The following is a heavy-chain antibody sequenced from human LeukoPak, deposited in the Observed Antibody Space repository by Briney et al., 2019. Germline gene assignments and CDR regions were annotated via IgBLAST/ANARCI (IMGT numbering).Heavy chain of an antibody. CDR3: GRAGFGTAYNRFYYYMDV. Sequence: PSETLSLTCAVSNYPITSDYYWVWIRQPPGQGLEWIGQIFHSGIAHYNPSLKSRVTMSVDTSRSQFSVNLNPVTAADTAVYYCGRAGFGTAYNRFYYYMDVWGKGTTVTVSS. CDR1: NYPITSDYY. V-gene: IGHV4-38-2*01. CDR2: IFHSGIA. D-gene: IGHD3-16*01. J-gene: IGHJ6*03.